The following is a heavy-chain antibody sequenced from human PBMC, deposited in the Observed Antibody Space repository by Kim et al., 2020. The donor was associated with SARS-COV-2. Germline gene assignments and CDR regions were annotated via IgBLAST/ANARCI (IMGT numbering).Heavy chain of an antibody. CDR2: ISSSGSTI. D-gene: IGHD2-21*02. CDR1: GFTFSDYY. CDR3: AAYCGGDCYLGFDA. V-gene: IGHV3-11*01. J-gene: IGHJ5*02. Sequence: GGSLRLSCAASGFTFSDYYMSWIRQAPGKGLEWVSYISSSGSTIYYADSVRGQFTISRDNAKNSLYLQMNSLRAEVTAVYYCAAYCGGDCYLGFDAWGQGTLVTVSS.